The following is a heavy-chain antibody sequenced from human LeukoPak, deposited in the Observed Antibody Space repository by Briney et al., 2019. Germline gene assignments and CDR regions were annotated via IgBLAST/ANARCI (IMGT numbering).Heavy chain of an antibody. CDR1: GVTFSSYA. CDR2: LHGNGDET. V-gene: IGHV3-23*01. Sequence: GGSLRLSCAASGVTFSSYAMNWVRQAPGKGLEWVSSLHGNGDETHCADSVKGRFTISRDNSKATLYLQMNSLRADDTALYYCAAKRMAGTGYYFESWGQGTLVTVSS. CDR3: AAKRMAGTGYYFES. D-gene: IGHD6-19*01. J-gene: IGHJ4*02.